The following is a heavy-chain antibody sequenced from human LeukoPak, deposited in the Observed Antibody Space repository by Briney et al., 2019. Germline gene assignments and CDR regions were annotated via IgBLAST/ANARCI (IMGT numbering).Heavy chain of an antibody. CDR1: GFTFSSYA. CDR2: ISGSGGST. V-gene: IGHV3-23*01. D-gene: IGHD3-10*01. Sequence: GGSLRLSCAASGFTFSSYAMTWVRQAPGKGLEWVSVISGSGGSTYYADSVKGRFTISRDNSKNTLYLQMNSLRAEDTAVYYCVKAYGSGSYEFDYYMDVWGKGTTVTVSS. CDR3: VKAYGSGSYEFDYYMDV. J-gene: IGHJ6*03.